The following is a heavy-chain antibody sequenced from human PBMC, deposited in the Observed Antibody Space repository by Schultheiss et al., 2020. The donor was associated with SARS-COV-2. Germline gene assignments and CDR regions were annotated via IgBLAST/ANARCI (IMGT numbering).Heavy chain of an antibody. Sequence: GGSLRLSCAASGFTFSSYEMNWVRQAPGKGLEWVANIKEDGSEKYYVDSVKGRFTIYRDNAKNSLFLQMNSLRAEDTAVYYCGRGMDVWGQGTTVTVS. CDR2: IKEDGSEK. CDR3: GRGMDV. V-gene: IGHV3-7*03. CDR1: GFTFSSYE. J-gene: IGHJ6*02.